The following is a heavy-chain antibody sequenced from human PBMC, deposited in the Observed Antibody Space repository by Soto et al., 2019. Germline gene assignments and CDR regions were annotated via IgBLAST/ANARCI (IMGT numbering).Heavy chain of an antibody. V-gene: IGHV4-4*02. CDR2: IYHSGST. J-gene: IGHJ4*02. D-gene: IGHD6-19*01. Sequence: PSETLSLTCAVSGGSISSSNWWSWVRQPPGKGLEWIGEIYHSGSTNYNPSLKSRVTISVDKSKNQFSLKLSSVTAADTAVYYCARAQQWLVWYFDYWGQGTLVTVSS. CDR1: GGSISSSNW. CDR3: ARAQQWLVWYFDY.